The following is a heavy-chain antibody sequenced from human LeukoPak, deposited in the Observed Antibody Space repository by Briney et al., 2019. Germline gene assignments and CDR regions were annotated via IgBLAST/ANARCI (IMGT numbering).Heavy chain of an antibody. V-gene: IGHV3-23*01. D-gene: IGHD4-11*01. CDR2: ISGSGGST. CDR3: ARSDSNYGDAFDI. CDR1: GFTFSNYA. Sequence: GGSLRLSCAASGFTFSNYAMSWVRQAPGKGLEWVSGISGSGGSTYYADSVKGRFTISRDNAKNSLYLQMNSLRAEDTAVYYCARSDSNYGDAFDIWGQGTMVTVSS. J-gene: IGHJ3*02.